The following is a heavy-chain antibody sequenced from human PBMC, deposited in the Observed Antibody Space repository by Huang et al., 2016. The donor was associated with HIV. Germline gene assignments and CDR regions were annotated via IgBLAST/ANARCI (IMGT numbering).Heavy chain of an antibody. CDR2: SNTNTGNH. D-gene: IGHD3-3*01. CDR3: ASSPREVFGVFDY. V-gene: IGHV7-4-1*02. Sequence: QVQLVQSGSELKKPGASVKVSCKASGYTSTRYAMNWVRQAPGQGLEWMGWSNTNTGNHTDAHGFTGRFVFSLDTSVSTAYLQISSLKAEDTAVYYCASSPREVFGVFDYWGQGTLVTVSS. J-gene: IGHJ4*02. CDR1: GYTSTRYA.